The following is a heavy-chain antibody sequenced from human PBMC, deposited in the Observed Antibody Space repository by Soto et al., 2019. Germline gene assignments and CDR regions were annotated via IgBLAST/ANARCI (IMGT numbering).Heavy chain of an antibody. V-gene: IGHV1-3*01. D-gene: IGHD2-21*02. CDR3: ARSIVVVTALDY. Sequence: GASVKVSCKASGYTFTSYAIHLVRQAPGQRLEWMGWINAGNGNTKYSQKFQGRVTITRDTSASTAYMELSSLRSEDTAVYYCARSIVVVTALDYWGQGTLVTVSS. CDR1: GYTFTSYA. J-gene: IGHJ4*02. CDR2: INAGNGNT.